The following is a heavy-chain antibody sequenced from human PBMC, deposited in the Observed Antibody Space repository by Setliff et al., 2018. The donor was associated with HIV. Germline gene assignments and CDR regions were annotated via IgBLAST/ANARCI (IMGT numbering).Heavy chain of an antibody. V-gene: IGHV4-31*03. D-gene: IGHD3-10*01. Sequence: LSLTCTVSGGSLNSGGYYWSWIRQYPGRGLEWIGYTHYSGRTSYNPSLKSRVSISVDTSKNQFSLKLSSVTAADTAVYYCATGVVMDVWGKGTTVTVSS. CDR3: ATGVVMDV. CDR2: THYSGRT. CDR1: GGSLNSGGYY. J-gene: IGHJ6*03.